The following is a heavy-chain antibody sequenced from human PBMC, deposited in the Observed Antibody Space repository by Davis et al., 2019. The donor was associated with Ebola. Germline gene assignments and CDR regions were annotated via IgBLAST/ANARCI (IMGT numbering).Heavy chain of an antibody. D-gene: IGHD2-15*01. Sequence: PSETLSLTCTVSGGSIGSSAYYWAWIRQPPGKGLEWIGSIYYTGTTHYNPSLNSRLTISADRAKNQLFLKVSSVTAADTGSYFCARQEFATSPLDVWGQGTTVTVSS. CDR3: ARQEFATSPLDV. CDR1: GGSIGSSAYY. CDR2: IYYTGTT. J-gene: IGHJ6*02. V-gene: IGHV4-39*01.